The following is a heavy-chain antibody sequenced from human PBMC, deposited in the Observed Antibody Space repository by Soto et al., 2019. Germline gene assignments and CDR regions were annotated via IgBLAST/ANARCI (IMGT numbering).Heavy chain of an antibody. J-gene: IGHJ4*02. V-gene: IGHV3-48*01. D-gene: IGHD6-25*01. Sequence: EVQLVESGGGLVQPGGSLRLSCAASGFTFSSYSMNWVRQAPGKGLEWVSYISSSSSTIHYADSVKGRYTISRDNAKNSVYLQMNSLRADDTAVYYCARDREGDGYNFDYWGQGTLVTVSS. CDR1: GFTFSSYS. CDR3: ARDREGDGYNFDY. CDR2: ISSSSSTI.